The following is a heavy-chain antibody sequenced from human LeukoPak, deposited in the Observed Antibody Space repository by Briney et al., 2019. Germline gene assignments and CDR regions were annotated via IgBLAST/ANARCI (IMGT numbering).Heavy chain of an antibody. V-gene: IGHV5-51*01. CDR1: GYSFSTSW. Sequence: GESLMISCKGSGYSFSTSWIGWLRQMPRKGLEGMGIIYPTDSDTRYSPSFEGQVTISVDKSVSTTYLQWSSLKASDTAMYYCDLRSGNDDDYDIWGQGTMVTVSS. CDR2: IYPTDSDT. J-gene: IGHJ3*02. CDR3: DLRSGNDDDYDI. D-gene: IGHD1-1*01.